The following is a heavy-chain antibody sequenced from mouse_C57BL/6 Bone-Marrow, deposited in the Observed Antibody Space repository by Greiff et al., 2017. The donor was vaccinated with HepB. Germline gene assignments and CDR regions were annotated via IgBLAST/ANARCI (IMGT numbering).Heavy chain of an antibody. J-gene: IGHJ4*01. CDR2: IDPENGDT. V-gene: IGHV14-4*01. Sequence: VQLQQSGAELVRPGASVKLSCTASGFNIKDDYMHWVKQRPEQGLEWIGWIDPENGDTEYASKFQGKATITADTSSNTAYLQLSSLTSEDTAVYYYTTGGLRREDYAMDYWGQGTSVTVSS. CDR1: GFNIKDDY. D-gene: IGHD2-4*01. CDR3: TTGGLRREDYAMDY.